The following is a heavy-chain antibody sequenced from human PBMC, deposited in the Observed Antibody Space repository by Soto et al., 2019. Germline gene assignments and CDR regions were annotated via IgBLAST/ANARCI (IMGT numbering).Heavy chain of an antibody. J-gene: IGHJ4*02. CDR2: ISSSGSTI. V-gene: IGHV3-11*01. CDR3: ARAALMTTVTTFDY. CDR1: GFTFSDYY. D-gene: IGHD4-17*01. Sequence: PGGSLRLSCAASGFTFSDYYMSWIRQAPGKGLEWVSYISSSGSTIYYADSVKGRFTISRDNAKNSLYLQMNSLRAEDTAVYYCARAALMTTVTTFDYWGQGTLVTVSS.